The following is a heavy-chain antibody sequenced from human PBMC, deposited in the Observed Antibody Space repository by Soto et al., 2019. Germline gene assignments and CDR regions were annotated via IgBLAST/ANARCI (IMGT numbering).Heavy chain of an antibody. J-gene: IGHJ6*03. CDR2: ISYDGSNK. CDR3: AKGAARPSRHYYYYYYMDV. CDR1: GFTFSSYG. D-gene: IGHD6-6*01. V-gene: IGHV3-30*18. Sequence: GGSLRLSCAASGFTFSSYGMHWVRQAPGKGLEWVAVISYDGSNKYYADSVKGRFTISRDNSKNTLYLQMNSLRAEDTAVYYCAKGAARPSRHYYYYYYMDVWGKGTTVTVSS.